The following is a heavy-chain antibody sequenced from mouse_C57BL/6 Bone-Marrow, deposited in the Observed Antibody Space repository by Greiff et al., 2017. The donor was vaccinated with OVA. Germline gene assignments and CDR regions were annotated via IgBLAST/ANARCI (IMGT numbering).Heavy chain of an antibody. CDR1: GFTFSDYY. CDR3: ARRKDYHWYFDV. Sequence: EVMLVESGGGLVQPGGSLKLSCAASGFTFSDYYMYWVRQTPEKRLEWVAYISNGGGSTYYPDTVKGRFTISRDNAKNTLYLQMIRLKSEDTAMYYCARRKDYHWYFDVWGTGTTVTVSS. CDR2: ISNGGGST. V-gene: IGHV5-12*01. D-gene: IGHD2-4*01. J-gene: IGHJ1*03.